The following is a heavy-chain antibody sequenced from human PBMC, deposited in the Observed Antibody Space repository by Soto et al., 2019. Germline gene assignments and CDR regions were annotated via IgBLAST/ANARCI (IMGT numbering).Heavy chain of an antibody. J-gene: IGHJ4*02. D-gene: IGHD3-3*01. V-gene: IGHV3-23*01. CDR2: ISGSDGKT. CDR1: GFSFGSYA. Sequence: LRLSCATSGFSFGSYALSWVRQAPGKGLEWVSTISGSDGKTFYADSVKGRFSISRDTSQNTLYLQMNSLRADDTAIYYCARWSYLDYWGQGTRVTVSS. CDR3: ARWSYLDY.